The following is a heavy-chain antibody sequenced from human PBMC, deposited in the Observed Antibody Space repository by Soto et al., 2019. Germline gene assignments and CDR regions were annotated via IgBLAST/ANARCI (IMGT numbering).Heavy chain of an antibody. D-gene: IGHD2-2*01. V-gene: IGHV4-59*01. CDR3: AREMISTSRNYYYGMGV. CDR1: GDSIGGFY. Sequence: SETLSLTCTVSGDSIGGFYWSWIRQPPGKGLQWIGNVYYTGTTDYNPSLRSRVTISVDMSKNQFSLKLSSVTAADTAVYYCAREMISTSRNYYYGMGVWGQGTTVTAP. J-gene: IGHJ6*02. CDR2: VYYTGTT.